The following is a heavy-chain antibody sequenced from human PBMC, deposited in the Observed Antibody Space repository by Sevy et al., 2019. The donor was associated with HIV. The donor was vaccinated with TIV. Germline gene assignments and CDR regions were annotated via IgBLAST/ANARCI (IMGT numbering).Heavy chain of an antibody. J-gene: IGHJ4*02. Sequence: TLSLTCTVSGGSISSYCCNWIRQSPGKGLEWIGYMCHTGITNYNPSLKSRVTISLDTSRNQFSLRLSSVTAADTAVYYCVRAGHSYGLFDYWGQGTLVTVSS. CDR2: MCHTGIT. CDR3: VRAGHSYGLFDY. V-gene: IGHV4-59*13. D-gene: IGHD5-18*01. CDR1: GGSISSYC.